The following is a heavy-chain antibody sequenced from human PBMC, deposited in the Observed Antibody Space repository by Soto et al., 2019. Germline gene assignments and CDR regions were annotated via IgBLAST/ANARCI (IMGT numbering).Heavy chain of an antibody. D-gene: IGHD2-15*01. V-gene: IGHV5-10-1*01. Sequence: LGESLKISRKGSGYSFTSYWISWVRQMPGKGLEWMGRIDTSDSYSNNSQSFEGHVTISADKSISTAYLQWSSLKASDTAMYYCARLVVVAANIYYYYGMDVWGQGTTVTVSS. CDR1: GYSFTSYW. J-gene: IGHJ6*02. CDR3: ARLVVVAANIYYYYGMDV. CDR2: IDTSDSYS.